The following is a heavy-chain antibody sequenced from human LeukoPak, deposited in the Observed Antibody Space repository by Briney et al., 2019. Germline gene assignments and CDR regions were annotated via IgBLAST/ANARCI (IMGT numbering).Heavy chain of an antibody. V-gene: IGHV1-69*05. CDR1: GGTFSSYA. D-gene: IGHD3-3*01. Sequence: ASVKVSYKASGGTFSSYAISWVRQAPGQGLEWMGRIIPIFGTANYAQKFQGRVTITTDESTSTAYMELSSLRSEDTAVYYCARDAIFGVVNHATHFDYWGQGTLVTVSS. CDR3: ARDAIFGVVNHATHFDY. CDR2: IIPIFGTA. J-gene: IGHJ4*02.